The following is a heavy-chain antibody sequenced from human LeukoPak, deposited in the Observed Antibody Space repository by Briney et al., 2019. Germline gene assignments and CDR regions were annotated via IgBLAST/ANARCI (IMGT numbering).Heavy chain of an antibody. V-gene: IGHV3-48*01. Sequence: PAGSLRLSCAASGFTFSSYSMNWVRQPPRKGLDWLSYMSGGSNTIYYAESVKGRYTISRDNAENSLYLQMNSLRAEDTAVYYGARGAPWLVLGDMDYWGQGTLVTVSS. J-gene: IGHJ4*02. CDR1: GFTFSSYS. D-gene: IGHD6-19*01. CDR3: ARGAPWLVLGDMDY. CDR2: MSGGSNTI.